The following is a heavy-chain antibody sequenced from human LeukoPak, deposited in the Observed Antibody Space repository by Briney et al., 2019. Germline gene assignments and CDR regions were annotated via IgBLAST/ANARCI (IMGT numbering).Heavy chain of an antibody. CDR2: INSGATSE. J-gene: IGHJ4*02. Sequence: GGSLRLSCTASGFIFSNFEMNWVRQSPGKGLQWVAYINSGATSEYDADAVKGRFTISRDNAKTSLYLQMNSLGVQDTAIYYCARVICTGGSCFQNDYWGQGTLVTVSS. CDR3: ARVICTGGSCFQNDY. CDR1: GFIFSNFE. D-gene: IGHD2-8*02. V-gene: IGHV3-48*03.